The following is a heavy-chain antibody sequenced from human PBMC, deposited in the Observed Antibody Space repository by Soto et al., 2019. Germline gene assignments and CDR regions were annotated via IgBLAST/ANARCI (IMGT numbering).Heavy chain of an antibody. V-gene: IGHV1-58*01. Sequence: SVKVSCKASGFTFTSSAVQWERQARGQRLEWIGWIVVGRGNTKYAQKFQERVTITRDMCTSTAFMQLSSLRSEDTSVSYCADLSSYYSDYWGQGTLVTVSS. CDR3: ADLSSYYSDY. CDR1: GFTFTSSA. CDR2: IVVGRGNT. D-gene: IGHD6-6*01. J-gene: IGHJ4*02.